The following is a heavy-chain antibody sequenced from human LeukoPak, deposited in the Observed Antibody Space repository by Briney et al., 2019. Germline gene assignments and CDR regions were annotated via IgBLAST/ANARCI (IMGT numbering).Heavy chain of an antibody. Sequence: GGSLRLSCAASGFTFSSYSMNWVRQAPGKGLEWVSSISSSSSYIYYADSVKGRFTISRDNAKNSLYLQMNSLRAEDTAVYYCARDFPSLTVTYAINWFDPWGQGTLVTVSS. CDR2: ISSSSSYI. CDR3: ARDFPSLTVTYAINWFDP. CDR1: GFTFSSYS. V-gene: IGHV3-21*01. D-gene: IGHD4-17*01. J-gene: IGHJ5*02.